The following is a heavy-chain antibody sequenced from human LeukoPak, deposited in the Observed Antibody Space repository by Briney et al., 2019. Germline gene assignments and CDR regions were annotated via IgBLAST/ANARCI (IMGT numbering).Heavy chain of an antibody. V-gene: IGHV3-7*01. CDR2: IKEDGSEK. D-gene: IGHD5-12*01. CDR1: GFSFSSYW. J-gene: IGHJ4*02. CDR3: AGARDIVALFDY. Sequence: GGSLRLSCEASGFSFSSYWMSWVRQAPGKGLEWVANIKEDGSEKYYVDSVKGRFTVSRDNTKNSLYLQMNSLRVEDTAVYYCAGARDIVALFDYWGQGTLVTVSS.